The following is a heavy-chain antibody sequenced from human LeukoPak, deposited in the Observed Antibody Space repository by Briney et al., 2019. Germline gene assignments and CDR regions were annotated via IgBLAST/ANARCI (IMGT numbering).Heavy chain of an antibody. CDR1: GFTFDDYA. D-gene: IGHD3-10*01. J-gene: IGHJ4*02. V-gene: IGHV3-9*01. Sequence: GGSLRLSCAASGFTFDDYAMHWVRQAPGKGLEWVSGISWNSGSIGYADSVKGRFTISRDNAKNSLYLQMNSLRAEDTALYYCAKDMELVYGSGSYDYWGQGTLVTVSS. CDR2: ISWNSGSI. CDR3: AKDMELVYGSGSYDY.